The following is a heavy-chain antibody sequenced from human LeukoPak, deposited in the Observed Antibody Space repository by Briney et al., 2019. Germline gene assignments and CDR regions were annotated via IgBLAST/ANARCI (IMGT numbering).Heavy chain of an antibody. CDR1: GGSISSGSYD. V-gene: IGHV4-61*09. J-gene: IGHJ4*02. CDR2: IYTSGTS. CDR3: TKGRGI. Sequence: SETLSLTCTVSGGSISSGSYDWYRIRQPAGKGLEWIGHIYTSGTSNYNPSLRSRVTISVDTSKNQFSLKLTSVTAADTAVYYCTKGRGIWGQGTLVTVSS. D-gene: IGHD3-10*01.